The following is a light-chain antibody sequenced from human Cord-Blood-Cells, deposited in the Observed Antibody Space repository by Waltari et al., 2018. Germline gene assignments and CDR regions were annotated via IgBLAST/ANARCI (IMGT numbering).Light chain of an antibody. CDR3: CSYAGSYNYV. J-gene: IGLJ1*01. CDR2: DVR. CDR1: SSDVGGYNY. Sequence: QSALTQPRSVSGSPGQSVTISCTGTSSDVGGYNYVSWYQQHPGTAPKLKFYDVRNRPSGVPDRFSGSKSGNTASLTISGLQAEDEADYYCCSYAGSYNYVFGTGTKVTVL. V-gene: IGLV2-11*01.